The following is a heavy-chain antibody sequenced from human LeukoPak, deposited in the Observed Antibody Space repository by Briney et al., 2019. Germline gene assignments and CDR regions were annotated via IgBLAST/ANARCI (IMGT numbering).Heavy chain of an antibody. V-gene: IGHV1-8*01. CDR2: MNANSGNT. D-gene: IGHD3-3*01. J-gene: IGHJ6*03. CDR3: AIEGLGGDQPGYSYYYMDV. Sequence: ASVKVSCKASGYTFTSYDINWVRQATGQELEWRGWMNANSGNTGYAQKCQGRVTMTRNTSISTAYMELSSLRSEDTAVYYCAIEGLGGDQPGYSYYYMDVWGKGTTVTVSS. CDR1: GYTFTSYD.